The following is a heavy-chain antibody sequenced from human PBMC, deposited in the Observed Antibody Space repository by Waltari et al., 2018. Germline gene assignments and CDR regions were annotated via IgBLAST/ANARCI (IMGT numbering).Heavy chain of an antibody. CDR2: IDPNSGVT. J-gene: IGHJ4*02. CDR1: GYTFTAYF. Sequence: QVQLVQSGAEVKRPGASVTVSCKPSGYTFTAYFIHWVRQAPQGLEWMGWIDPNSGVTNYEQKFQGRVTMTRDTSISTTYMDLSNPRSDDTAVYYCARGPSTGAFDYWGQGTLVTVSS. CDR3: ARGPSTGAFDY. V-gene: IGHV1-2*02.